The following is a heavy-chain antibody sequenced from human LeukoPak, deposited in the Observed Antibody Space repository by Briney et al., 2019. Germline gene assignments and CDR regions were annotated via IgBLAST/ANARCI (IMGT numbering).Heavy chain of an antibody. D-gene: IGHD2-2*01. Sequence: SETLSLTCTVSGGSLNISSYYWGWIRQPPGKGLEWIGSIYYSGRTYYNPSLKIRVTIFVDTSKNQFSLKLNSVTAADTAVYYCARSQATAMVFDYWGQGTLVTVSS. V-gene: IGHV4-39*01. CDR3: ARSQATAMVFDY. J-gene: IGHJ4*02. CDR1: GGSLNISSYY. CDR2: IYYSGRT.